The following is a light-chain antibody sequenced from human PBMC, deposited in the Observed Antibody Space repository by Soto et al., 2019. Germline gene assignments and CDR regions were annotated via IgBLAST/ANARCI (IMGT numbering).Light chain of an antibody. V-gene: IGKV1-9*01. CDR1: QGILTY. Sequence: DIQMTQSPSSLSASVGARVTITCRASQGILTYLAWYQQKPGKAPEPLIYAASTLESGVPSRFSGSGSGTEFTLTISSLQPEDFATYYCQQRHSYPITFGQGTRLEI. J-gene: IGKJ5*01. CDR2: AAS. CDR3: QQRHSYPIT.